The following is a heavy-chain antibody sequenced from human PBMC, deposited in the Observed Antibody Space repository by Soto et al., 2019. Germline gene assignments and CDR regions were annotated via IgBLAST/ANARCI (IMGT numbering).Heavy chain of an antibody. CDR2: IDWDDDK. CDR1: GFSLSTSGVC. J-gene: IGHJ6*02. D-gene: IGHD6-19*01. Sequence: SGPTLVNPTQTLTLTCTFSGFSLSTSGVCVSWIRQPPGKALEWLALIDWDDDKYYSTSLKTRLTISKDTSKNQVVLTMTNMDPVDTATYYCARTRGIAVAGTWGRNYYYYGMDVWGQGTTVTVSS. CDR3: ARTRGIAVAGTWGRNYYYYGMDV. V-gene: IGHV2-70*01.